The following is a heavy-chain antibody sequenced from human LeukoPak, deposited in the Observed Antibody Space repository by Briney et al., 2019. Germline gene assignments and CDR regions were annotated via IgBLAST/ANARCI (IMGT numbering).Heavy chain of an antibody. D-gene: IGHD2-2*01. Sequence: KSGGSLRLSCAASGFTFSDYYMSWIRQAPGKGLEWVSYISSSGSTIYYADSVKGRFTISRDNAKNSLYLQMNSLRAEDTAVYYCARDSDVVPAYYFDYWGQGTLVTVFS. V-gene: IGHV3-11*04. CDR3: ARDSDVVPAYYFDY. J-gene: IGHJ4*02. CDR2: ISSSGSTI. CDR1: GFTFSDYY.